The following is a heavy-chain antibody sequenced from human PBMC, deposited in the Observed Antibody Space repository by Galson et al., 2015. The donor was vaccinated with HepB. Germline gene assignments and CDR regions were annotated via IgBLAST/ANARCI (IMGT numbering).Heavy chain of an antibody. Sequence: SVKVSCKASGGTFSTHAMSWVRQAPGQGLEWMGGITPMFGTAKYAQNFQGRVTITADESTSTVYMELSSLRSEDTAVYYCAREGIAAATNPVDYWGQGTLVTVSS. CDR2: ITPMFGTA. CDR3: AREGIAAATNPVDY. V-gene: IGHV1-69*13. CDR1: GGTFSTHA. J-gene: IGHJ4*02. D-gene: IGHD6-13*01.